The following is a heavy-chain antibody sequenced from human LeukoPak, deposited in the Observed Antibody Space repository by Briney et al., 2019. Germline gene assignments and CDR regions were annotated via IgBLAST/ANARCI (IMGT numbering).Heavy chain of an antibody. Sequence: SETLSLTCTVSGGSISSGSYYWSWIRQPAGKGLEWIGRIYTSGSTNYNPSLKSRVTISVDTSKNQFSLKLSSVTAADTAVYYCAREGPDYYGSGSYSAYYYYYMDVWGKGTTVTISS. V-gene: IGHV4-61*02. D-gene: IGHD3-10*01. CDR1: GGSISSGSYY. CDR2: IYTSGST. CDR3: AREGPDYYGSGSYSAYYYYYMDV. J-gene: IGHJ6*03.